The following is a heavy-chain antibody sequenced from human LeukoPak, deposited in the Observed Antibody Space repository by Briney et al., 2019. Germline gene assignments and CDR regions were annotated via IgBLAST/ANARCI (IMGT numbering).Heavy chain of an antibody. CDR1: GFTFSSNW. CDR2: IKQDGSEK. V-gene: IGHV3-7*03. J-gene: IGHJ4*02. CDR3: AKDRPNDY. Sequence: GGSLRLSCAASGFTFSSNWMSWVRQAPGKGLEWVANIKQDGSEKYYVDSVRGRFTISRDNAKNSLYLQMNSLRAEDTAVYYCAKDRPNDYWGQGTLVTVSS.